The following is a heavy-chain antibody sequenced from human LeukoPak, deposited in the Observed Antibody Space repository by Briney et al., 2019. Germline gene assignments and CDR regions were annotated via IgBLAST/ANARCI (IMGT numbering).Heavy chain of an antibody. D-gene: IGHD3-22*01. CDR1: GFTFSDYY. Sequence: GGSLRLSCAASGFTFSDYYMSWIRQAPGKGLEWVSYISSSGSTIYYADSVKGRFTISRDNAKNSLYLQMNSLRAEDTAVYYCARDRVYYYDSSGPLPPLDYWGQGTLVTVSS. CDR3: ARDRVYYYDSSGPLPPLDY. CDR2: ISSSGSTI. J-gene: IGHJ4*02. V-gene: IGHV3-11*01.